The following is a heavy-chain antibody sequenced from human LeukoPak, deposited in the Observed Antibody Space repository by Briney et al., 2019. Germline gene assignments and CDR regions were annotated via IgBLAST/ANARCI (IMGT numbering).Heavy chain of an antibody. CDR1: GESFVGRH. Sequence: PSETLSLTCAVFGESFVGRHWSWIRQSPGKGLEWLGEASHAGITNYNPSLKSRVSISVDTSKDQFSLTLTSVTAADTAVYYSARGRANWDYDFDYWGQGTPVTVS. CDR3: ARGRANWDYDFDY. D-gene: IGHD1-7*01. V-gene: IGHV4-34*01. J-gene: IGHJ4*02. CDR2: ASHAGIT.